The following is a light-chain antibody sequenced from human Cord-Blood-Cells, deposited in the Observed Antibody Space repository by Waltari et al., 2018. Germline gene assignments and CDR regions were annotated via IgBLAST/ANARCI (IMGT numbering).Light chain of an antibody. CDR2: RNN. J-gene: IGLJ3*02. CDR3: AAWDDSLSGPV. Sequence: QSVLTPPPSASGTPGQRVTISRSGSSSNIGSNYVYWYPQLPGTAPKLLIYRNNQRPSGVPDRFSGSKSGTSASLAISGLRSEDEADYYCAAWDDSLSGPVFGGGTKLTVL. CDR1: SSNIGSNY. V-gene: IGLV1-47*01.